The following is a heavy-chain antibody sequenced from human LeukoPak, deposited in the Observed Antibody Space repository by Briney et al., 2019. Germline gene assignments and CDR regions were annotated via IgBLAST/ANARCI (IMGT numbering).Heavy chain of an antibody. V-gene: IGHV3-23*01. D-gene: IGHD5-24*01. J-gene: IGHJ5*02. Sequence: PGGSLRLSCAASGFTFSGYGMHWVRQAPGKGLEWVSGLTGRGDSAYYADSVKGRFTISRDNSKNTLYLEMNSLRADDTAVYYCAKRGNTISFFDPWGQGTLVTVSS. CDR3: AKRGNTISFFDP. CDR2: LTGRGDSA. CDR1: GFTFSGYG.